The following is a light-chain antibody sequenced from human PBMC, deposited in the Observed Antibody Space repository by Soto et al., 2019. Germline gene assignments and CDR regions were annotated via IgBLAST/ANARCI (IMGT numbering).Light chain of an antibody. CDR2: GNS. J-gene: IGLJ1*01. CDR1: SSNIGAGYD. CDR3: QSYDSSLSGPSYV. Sequence: QSVLTQPPSVSGAPGQRVTISCTGSSSNIGAGYDVHWYQQLPGAAPKLLIYGNSNRPSGVPDRFSGSKSGTSASLAITGLQAEDEDDYYCQSYDSSLSGPSYVFGTGTKLTVL. V-gene: IGLV1-40*01.